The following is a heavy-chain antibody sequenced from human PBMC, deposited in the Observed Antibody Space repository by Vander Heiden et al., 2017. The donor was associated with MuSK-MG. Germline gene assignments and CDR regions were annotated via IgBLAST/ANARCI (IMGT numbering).Heavy chain of an antibody. V-gene: IGHV3-7*01. D-gene: IGHD2-21*01. CDR2: IKQDGSEK. Sequence: EVQLVESGGGLVQPGGSLRLSCAAAGFTLSRYWMSWVRQAPGKGLEWVANIKQDGSEKYYVDSVKGRFTISRDNAKNSLYLQMNSLRAEDTAVYSCARSAIWSRASNRAFDIWGQGTMVTVSS. J-gene: IGHJ3*02. CDR3: ARSAIWSRASNRAFDI. CDR1: GFTLSRYW.